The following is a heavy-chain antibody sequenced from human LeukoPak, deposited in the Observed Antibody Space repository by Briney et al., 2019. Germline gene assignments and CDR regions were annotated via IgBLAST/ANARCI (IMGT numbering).Heavy chain of an antibody. Sequence: AASVKVSCKASGGTFSSYAISWVRQAPGQGLEWMGGIIPIFGTANYAQKFQGRVTITADESTSTAYMELSSLRSEDTAVYYCARVSLEDSSGYWHYFDYWGQGTLVTVSS. CDR3: ARVSLEDSSGYWHYFDY. CDR2: IIPIFGTA. J-gene: IGHJ4*02. V-gene: IGHV1-69*13. CDR1: GGTFSSYA. D-gene: IGHD3-22*01.